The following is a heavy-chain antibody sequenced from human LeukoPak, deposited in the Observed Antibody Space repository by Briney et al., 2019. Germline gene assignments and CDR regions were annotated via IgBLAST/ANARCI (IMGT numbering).Heavy chain of an antibody. D-gene: IGHD4-17*01. CDR2: ISYDGSNK. CDR3: ASGAAYGDFLFDY. Sequence: GGSLRFSCAASGFTFSSYAMHWVRQAPGKGLEWVAVISYDGSNKYYADSVKGRFTISRDNSKNTLYLQMNSLRAEDTAVYYCASGAAYGDFLFDYWGQGTLVTVSS. V-gene: IGHV3-30*04. CDR1: GFTFSSYA. J-gene: IGHJ4*02.